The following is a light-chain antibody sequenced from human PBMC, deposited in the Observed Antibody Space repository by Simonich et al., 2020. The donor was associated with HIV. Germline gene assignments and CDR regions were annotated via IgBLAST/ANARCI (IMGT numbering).Light chain of an antibody. CDR2: WAS. J-gene: IGKJ4*01. V-gene: IGKV4-1*01. Sequence: DIVMTQSPDSLAVSLGERATINCKSSQSVLYSSNNKNYLAWYQQKPGQPTKLLIYWASTRESGVPDRFSGGGSGTDFTLTISSLQTEDVAVYYCQQYYGTPLTFGGGTRVEIK. CDR3: QQYYGTPLT. CDR1: QSVLYSSNNKNY.